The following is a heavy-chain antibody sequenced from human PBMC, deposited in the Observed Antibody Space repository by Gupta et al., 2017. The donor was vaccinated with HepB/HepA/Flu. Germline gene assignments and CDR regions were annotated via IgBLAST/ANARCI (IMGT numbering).Heavy chain of an antibody. CDR2: IRRRVNSYTT. D-gene: IGHD2/OR15-2a*01. V-gene: IGHV3-72*01. CDR3: GRCNMGQGGEFDH. J-gene: IGHJ4*02. Sequence: EVQLVESGGGLVQPGGSLRLSCAASGFTFSDHYMDWARQAPGKGLDWVGRIRRRVNSYTTEYAASVRGRFTISRDDSRNLLYLQMNSLKTEDTAVYYCGRCNMGQGGEFDHWGQGTLVTVSS. CDR1: GFTFSDHY.